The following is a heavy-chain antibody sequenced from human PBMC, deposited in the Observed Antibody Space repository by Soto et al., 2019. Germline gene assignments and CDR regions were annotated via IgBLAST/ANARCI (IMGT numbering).Heavy chain of an antibody. CDR3: ARGQRFSDWFDP. CDR2: IYSSGST. D-gene: IGHD3-3*01. J-gene: IGHJ5*02. Sequence: SRTLSITCTVSGGAISSYYWTWIRQPAGKGLEWIGRIYSSGSTKYNPSLQSRVTMSLDTSKNQFSLRLTSVTAADTAVYYCARGQRFSDWFDPWGQGTLVTVSS. CDR1: GGAISSYY. V-gene: IGHV4-4*07.